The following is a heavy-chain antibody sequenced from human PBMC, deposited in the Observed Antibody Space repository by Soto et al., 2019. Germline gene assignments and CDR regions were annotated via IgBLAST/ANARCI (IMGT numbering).Heavy chain of an antibody. CDR3: AKDLRQGASGATVYGMDV. CDR1: GFTFTNNG. CDR2: VSHDGRKT. Sequence: QVQLVESGGGDVQPGTSLRLSCVASGFTFTNNGIHWVRQAPGKGLEWVALVSHDGRKTFYADSVKGRLTIYRDNSKRTVYLHMNNLRPEDTAVYQCAKDLRQGASGATVYGMDVWCKGTRVTVSS. D-gene: IGHD7-27*01. J-gene: IGHJ6*04. V-gene: IGHV3-30*18.